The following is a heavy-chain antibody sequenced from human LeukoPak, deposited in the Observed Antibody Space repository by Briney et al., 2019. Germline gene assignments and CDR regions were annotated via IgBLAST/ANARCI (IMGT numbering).Heavy chain of an antibody. D-gene: IGHD3-3*01. CDR2: INSDGSST. CDR1: GFTFSSYW. J-gene: IGHJ6*03. Sequence: PGGSLRLSCAASGFTFSSYWMHWVRQAPGKGLVWVSRINSDGSSTSYADSVKGRFTISRDNAKNTLYLQMNSLRAEDTAVYYCARGIQFLEWEPYYMDVWGKGTTVTVSS. CDR3: ARGIQFLEWEPYYMDV. V-gene: IGHV3-74*01.